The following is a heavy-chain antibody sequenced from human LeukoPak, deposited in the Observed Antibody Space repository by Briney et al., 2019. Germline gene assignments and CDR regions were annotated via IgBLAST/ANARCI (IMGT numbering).Heavy chain of an antibody. Sequence: PSETLSLTCTVSGGSISSYYWSWIRQPAGKGLEWIGRIYTSGSTTYNPSLKRRVTMSVDTSKNQFSMKLSSVTAADTAVYYCLGHYYYDSSGYYYGYYYYYMDVWGKGTTVTVSS. J-gene: IGHJ6*03. CDR1: GGSISSYY. CDR2: IYTSGST. CDR3: LGHYYYDSSGYYYGYYYYYMDV. D-gene: IGHD3-22*01. V-gene: IGHV4-4*07.